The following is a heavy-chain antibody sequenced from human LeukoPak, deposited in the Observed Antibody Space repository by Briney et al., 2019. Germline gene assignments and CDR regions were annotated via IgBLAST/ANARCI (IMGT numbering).Heavy chain of an antibody. J-gene: IGHJ4*02. CDR2: IIPVFGTP. CDR3: ARGGAEAVAGSLDF. V-gene: IGHV1-69*05. Sequence: GASVKVSCKASGGIFKKYAIYWVRQAPGQGLEWLGGIIPVFGTPNYAQRFQDRVTITTDESATTGYMELSTLKFEDTAGYYCARGGAEAVAGSLDFWGQGTLVTVS. CDR1: GGIFKKYA. D-gene: IGHD6-19*01.